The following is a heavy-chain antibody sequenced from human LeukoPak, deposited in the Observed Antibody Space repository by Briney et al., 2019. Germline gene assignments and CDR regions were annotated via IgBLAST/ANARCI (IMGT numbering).Heavy chain of an antibody. V-gene: IGHV3-30*02. CDR1: GFTFSSYG. D-gene: IGHD2-15*01. CDR2: IRYDGSNK. J-gene: IGHJ6*03. CDR3: AKDQHCSGGSCYWLHTGYMDV. Sequence: PGGSLRLSCAASGFTFSSYGMHWVRQAPGKGLEWVAFIRYDGSNKYYADSVKGRFTISRDNSKNTLYLQMNSLRAEDTAVYYCAKDQHCSGGSCYWLHTGYMDVWGKGTTVTVSS.